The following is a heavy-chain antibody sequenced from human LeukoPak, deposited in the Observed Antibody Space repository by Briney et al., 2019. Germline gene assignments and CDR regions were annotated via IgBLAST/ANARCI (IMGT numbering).Heavy chain of an antibody. CDR2: ISGSGDNT. CDR3: AKGSYYDSSGSFYFDY. D-gene: IGHD3-22*01. J-gene: IGHJ4*02. V-gene: IGHV3-23*01. Sequence: PGGSLRLSCAASGFTVSSNYMSWVRQAPGKGLEWVSDISGSGDNTYYADSVKGRFTISRDNSKNTLYVQVNSLGTEDTAAYYCAKGSYYDSSGSFYFDYWGQGTLVTVSS. CDR1: GFTVSSNY.